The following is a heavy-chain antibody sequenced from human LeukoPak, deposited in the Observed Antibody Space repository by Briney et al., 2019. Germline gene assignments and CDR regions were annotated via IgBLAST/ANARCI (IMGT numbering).Heavy chain of an antibody. V-gene: IGHV3-74*01. CDR2: INSDGSNT. Sequence: GRSLRLSCAASGFTFSSYWMHWVRQAPGKGLVWVSRINSDGSNTNYADYVKGRFTISRDNAKNTLYLQLNSLRAEDTAVYYCAREVGHYYGMDVWGQGTTVTVSS. CDR3: AREVGHYYGMDV. CDR1: GFTFSSYW. J-gene: IGHJ6*02. D-gene: IGHD2-15*01.